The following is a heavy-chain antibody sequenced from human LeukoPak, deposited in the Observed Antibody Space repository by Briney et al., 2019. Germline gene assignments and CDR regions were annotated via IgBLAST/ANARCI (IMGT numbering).Heavy chain of an antibody. Sequence: GVSLRLSCAASVFTFSIYSMNWVRHAPGKGREGVSSISSSSSYISYADSVKGRFTISRDNAKNSLYLQMNSLRAEDTAVYYCAREAAAAGFDYWGQGTLVTVSS. V-gene: IGHV3-21*01. D-gene: IGHD6-13*01. CDR3: AREAAAAGFDY. CDR1: VFTFSIYS. J-gene: IGHJ4*02. CDR2: ISSSSSYI.